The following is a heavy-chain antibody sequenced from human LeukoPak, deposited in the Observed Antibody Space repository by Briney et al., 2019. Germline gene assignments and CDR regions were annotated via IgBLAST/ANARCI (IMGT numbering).Heavy chain of an antibody. Sequence: PGGSLRLSCAASGFTFSSYVMHWVRQAPGKGLEWVALISYDGSDKYYAHSLKGRFTISRDNSKDTLYLQMNSLRADDTAVYYCARTPVPCGGDCFEIDYWGQGTLVTVSS. CDR1: GFTFSSYV. CDR2: ISYDGSDK. D-gene: IGHD2-21*02. J-gene: IGHJ4*02. CDR3: ARTPVPCGGDCFEIDY. V-gene: IGHV3-30-3*01.